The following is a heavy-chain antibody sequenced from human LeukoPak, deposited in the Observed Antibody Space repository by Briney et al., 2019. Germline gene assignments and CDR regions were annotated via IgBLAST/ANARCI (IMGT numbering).Heavy chain of an antibody. CDR3: ARGDWYYYGSGTNNY. CDR1: GYTFTSYD. V-gene: IGHV1-8*01. J-gene: IGHJ4*02. Sequence: GASVKVSCKASGYTFTSYDINWVRQATGQGLEWMRWMNPNSGNTGYAQKFQGRVTMTRNTSISTAYMELSSLRSEDTAVYYCARGDWYYYGSGTNNYWGQRTLVTVSS. D-gene: IGHD3-10*01. CDR2: MNPNSGNT.